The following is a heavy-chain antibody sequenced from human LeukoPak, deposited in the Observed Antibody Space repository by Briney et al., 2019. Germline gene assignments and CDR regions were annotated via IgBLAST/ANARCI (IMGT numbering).Heavy chain of an antibody. V-gene: IGHV3-30*18. D-gene: IGHD3-10*01. CDR1: GFTFSSYG. J-gene: IGHJ5*02. CDR3: AKGAIVRGQDEWVDP. CDR2: ISYDGSNK. Sequence: GRSLRLSCAASGFTFSSYGMHWVRQAPGKGLEWVAVISYDGSNKYYADSVKGRFTVSRDNSKNTLYLQMNSLRAEDTAVYYCAKGAIVRGQDEWVDPWGQGTLVTVSS.